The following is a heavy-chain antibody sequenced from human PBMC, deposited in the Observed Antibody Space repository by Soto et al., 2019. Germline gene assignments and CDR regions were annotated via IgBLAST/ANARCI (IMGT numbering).Heavy chain of an antibody. Sequence: QVQLVQSGAEVKKPGASVKVSCKASGYTFTSYDINWVRQATGQGLEWMGWMNPNSGNTGYAQKFQGRVTMTRNTSISTAYMELSSLRSEDTAVYCCARWGYSSSRHYYYGMDVWGQGTTVTVSS. CDR1: GYTFTSYD. J-gene: IGHJ6*02. V-gene: IGHV1-8*01. CDR3: ARWGYSSSRHYYYGMDV. CDR2: MNPNSGNT. D-gene: IGHD6-6*01.